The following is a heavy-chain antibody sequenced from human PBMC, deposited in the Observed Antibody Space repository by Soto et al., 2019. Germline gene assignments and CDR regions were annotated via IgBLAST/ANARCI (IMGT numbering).Heavy chain of an antibody. D-gene: IGHD1-26*01. CDR2: ISSSSSYI. J-gene: IGHJ3*02. CDR3: ARYLYSGGGGAFDI. CDR1: GFTFSSYS. V-gene: IGHV3-21*01. Sequence: EVQLVESGGGLVKPGGSLRLSCAASGFTFSSYSMNWVRQAPGKGLEWVSSISSSSSYIYYADSVKGRFTISRDNAKNQLYLQKNSLRAEDTAVYYCARYLYSGGGGAFDIWGQGTMVTVSS.